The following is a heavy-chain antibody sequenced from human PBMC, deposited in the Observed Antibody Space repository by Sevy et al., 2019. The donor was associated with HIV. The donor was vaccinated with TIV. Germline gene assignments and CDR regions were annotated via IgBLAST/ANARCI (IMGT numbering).Heavy chain of an antibody. D-gene: IGHD3-3*01. Sequence: GGSLRLSCAASGFTFSSHWMHWVRQAPGKGLVWVSRINSDGGSITYADSVKGRFTISRDNGKKTVSLQMVSLRVEDTAVYFCARGSRGVPIFWGQGTLVTVSS. CDR3: ARGSRGVPIF. CDR1: GFTFSSHW. CDR2: INSDGGSI. V-gene: IGHV3-74*01. J-gene: IGHJ4*02.